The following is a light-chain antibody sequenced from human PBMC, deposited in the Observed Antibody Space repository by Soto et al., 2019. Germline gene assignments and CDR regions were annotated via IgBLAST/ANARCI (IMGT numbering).Light chain of an antibody. J-gene: IGLJ2*01. CDR2: RNN. CDR1: SSNIGSKY. V-gene: IGLV1-47*01. CDR3: AAWDDSLSGVV. Sequence: QSVLTQPPSASGTPGQRVTISCSGSSSNIGSKYVYWYQQLPGTAPKLLMSRNNQRSSGVPDRFSGSKSGTSASLAISGLRSDDEADYYCAAWDDSLSGVVFGGGTKVTVL.